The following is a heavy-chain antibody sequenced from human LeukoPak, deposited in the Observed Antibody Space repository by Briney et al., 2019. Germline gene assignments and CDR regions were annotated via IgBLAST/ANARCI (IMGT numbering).Heavy chain of an antibody. CDR3: APSPSSSPASWDV. CDR2: ISYDGSKK. V-gene: IGHV3-30*03. J-gene: IGHJ6*02. CDR1: GFPFSSHD. Sequence: GGSLRLSCAASGFPFSSHDMSWVRQGPGWGLEWVAGISYDGSKKYVDSVKGRFTISRDNSKYTMYLQMNSLRAEDTGVYYCAPSPSSSPASWDVWGQGTTVTVSS. D-gene: IGHD2-2*01.